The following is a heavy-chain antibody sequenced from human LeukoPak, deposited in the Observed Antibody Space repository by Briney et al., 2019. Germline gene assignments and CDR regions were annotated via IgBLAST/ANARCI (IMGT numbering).Heavy chain of an antibody. D-gene: IGHD3-22*01. V-gene: IGHV3-30*02. CDR2: IRYDGSNK. J-gene: IGHJ4*02. CDR1: GFTFSSYG. CDR3: AKRLHYDSSGYSD. Sequence: GGSLRLSCAASGFTFSSYGMHWVRQAPGKGLEGVAFIRYDGSNKYYADSVKGRFTISRDNSKNTLYLQMNSLRAEDTAVYYCAKRLHYDSSGYSDWGQGTLVTVSS.